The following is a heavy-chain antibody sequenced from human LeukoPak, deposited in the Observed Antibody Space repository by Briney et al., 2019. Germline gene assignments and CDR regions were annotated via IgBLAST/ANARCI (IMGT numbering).Heavy chain of an antibody. V-gene: IGHV4-39*01. CDR1: GGSISSGDYY. CDR2: IYYSGST. CDR3: ARHRYYYDSSGYPFPYYFDY. D-gene: IGHD3-22*01. J-gene: IGHJ4*02. Sequence: SQTLSLTCTVSGGSISSGDYYWGWIRQPPGKGLEWIGSIYYSGSTYYNLSLKSRVTISVDTSKNQFSLKLSSVTAADTAVYYCARHRYYYDSSGYPFPYYFDYWGQGTLVTVSS.